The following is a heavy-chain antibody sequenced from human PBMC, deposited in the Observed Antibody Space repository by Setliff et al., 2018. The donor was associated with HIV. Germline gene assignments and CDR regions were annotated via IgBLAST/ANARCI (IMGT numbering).Heavy chain of an antibody. CDR1: GFTFTSYW. CDR3: ARYALAVPGYHNAFDI. J-gene: IGHJ3*02. Sequence: PGGSLRLSCVASGFTFTSYWMHWVRQVPGKGPVWVSCISNDETTTHYADSVKGRFTVSRDNAKNTVYLQMNSLRAEDTAVYYCARYALAVPGYHNAFDIWGQGTMVTVSS. D-gene: IGHD6-19*01. V-gene: IGHV3-74*01. CDR2: ISNDETTT.